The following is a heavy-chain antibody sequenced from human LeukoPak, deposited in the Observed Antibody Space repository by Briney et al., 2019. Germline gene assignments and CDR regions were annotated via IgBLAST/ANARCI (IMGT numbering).Heavy chain of an antibody. D-gene: IGHD3-10*01. CDR3: ARDLATYGSGSQPFDP. CDR2: ISAYNGNT. Sequence: ASVTVSCKASGYTFTSYGISWVRQAPGQGLEWMGWISAYNGNTNYAQKLQGRVTMTTDTSTSTAYMELRSLRSDDTAVYYCARDLATYGSGSQPFDPWGQGTLVTVSS. J-gene: IGHJ5*02. V-gene: IGHV1-18*01. CDR1: GYTFTSYG.